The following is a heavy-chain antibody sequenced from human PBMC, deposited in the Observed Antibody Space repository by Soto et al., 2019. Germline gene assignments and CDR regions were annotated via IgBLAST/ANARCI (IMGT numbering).Heavy chain of an antibody. CDR2: IYRSGST. J-gene: IGHJ4*02. V-gene: IGHV4-4*02. Sequence: VQLQESGPGLVKPSGTLSLTCAVSGGSISSSNWWSWVRQPPGKGLEWIGEIYRSGSTNYNPSLKSRVTISVDKSKNQFSLKLSSVTAADTAVYYCARGHLYYYDSSGCYFDYWGQGTLVTVSS. CDR1: GGSISSSNW. CDR3: ARGHLYYYDSSGCYFDY. D-gene: IGHD3-22*01.